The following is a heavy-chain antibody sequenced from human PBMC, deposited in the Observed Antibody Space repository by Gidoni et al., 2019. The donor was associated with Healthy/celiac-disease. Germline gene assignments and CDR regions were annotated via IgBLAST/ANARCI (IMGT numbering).Heavy chain of an antibody. CDR1: GGSISSGSYY. CDR3: ARAYYYDSSGFYI. Sequence: QVQLQESGPGLVKPSQTLSLTCTVSGGSISSGSYYWSWIRQPAGKGLEWIGRIYTSGSTNYNPSLKSRVTISVDTSKNQFSLKLSSVTAADTAVYYCARAYYYDSSGFYIWGQGTMVTVSS. V-gene: IGHV4-61*02. J-gene: IGHJ3*02. CDR2: IYTSGST. D-gene: IGHD3-22*01.